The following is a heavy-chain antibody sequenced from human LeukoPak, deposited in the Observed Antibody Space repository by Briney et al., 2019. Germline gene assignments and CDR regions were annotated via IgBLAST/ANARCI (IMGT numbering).Heavy chain of an antibody. Sequence: SETLSLTCTVAGGSISSYYWSWIRQPPGKGLEWIGYIYYSGSTNYNPSLKRRVTISVDTSKNQFSLKLSSVTAADTAVYYCARQGSSGWWNYWGQGTLVTVSS. V-gene: IGHV4-59*08. CDR3: ARQGSSGWWNY. J-gene: IGHJ4*02. D-gene: IGHD6-19*01. CDR1: GGSISSYY. CDR2: IYYSGST.